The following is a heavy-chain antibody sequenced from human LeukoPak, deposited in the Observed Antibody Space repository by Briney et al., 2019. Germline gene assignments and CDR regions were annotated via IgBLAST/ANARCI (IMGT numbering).Heavy chain of an antibody. J-gene: IGHJ3*02. CDR2: IHHSGST. CDR1: GDSIIGYY. Sequence: PSETLSLTCTVSGDSIIGYYWSWLRQPPGNGLEWLGYIHHSGSTNYNPSLKSRVTISVDTSTNYFSLKLSSVTAADTAVYCARDSREVAANSIDAFDIWGQGTMVTVSS. V-gene: IGHV4-59*01. CDR3: ARDSREVAANSIDAFDI. D-gene: IGHD2-15*01.